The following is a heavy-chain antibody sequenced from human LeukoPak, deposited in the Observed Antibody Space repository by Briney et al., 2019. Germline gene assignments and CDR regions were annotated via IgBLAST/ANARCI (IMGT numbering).Heavy chain of an antibody. Sequence: GGSLRLSCAASGFTFSTYAMSWVRQAPGKGLQWVSLISGSGDGAHYADSVKGRFTISRDNSKNTVYLQMTNLRAEDTAVHYCAKGYIQLWRFDYCGQGTLVTVSS. CDR3: AKGYIQLWRFDY. CDR2: ISGSGDGA. D-gene: IGHD2-2*02. CDR1: GFTFSTYA. J-gene: IGHJ4*02. V-gene: IGHV3-23*01.